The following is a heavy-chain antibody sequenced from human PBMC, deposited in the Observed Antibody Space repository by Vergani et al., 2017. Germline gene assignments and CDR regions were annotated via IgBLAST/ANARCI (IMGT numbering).Heavy chain of an antibody. CDR2: IIPIFGTA. D-gene: IGHD2-15*01. J-gene: IGHJ5*02. CDR1: GGTFSSYA. V-gene: IGHV1-69*18. Sequence: QVQLVQSGAEVKKPGSSVKVSCKASGGTFSSYAISWVRQAPGQGLEWMGRIIPIFGTANYAQKFQGRVTITAGESTSTAYMELSSLRSEDTAVYYCARAGRDCGGSCYNNWFDPWGQGTLVTVSS. CDR3: ARAGRDCGGSCYNNWFDP.